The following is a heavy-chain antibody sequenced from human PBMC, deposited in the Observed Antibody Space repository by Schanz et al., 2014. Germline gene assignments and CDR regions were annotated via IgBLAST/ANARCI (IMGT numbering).Heavy chain of an antibody. V-gene: IGHV3-66*01. CDR2: IYSGIGA. CDR1: GFTVSSNH. CDR3: ARGTDWNLRY. D-gene: IGHD1-1*01. Sequence: EGQLAESGGGLVQPGGSLRLSCAVSGFTVSSNHMSWVRQAPGKGLEWVSVIYSGIGAYYADSVKDRFTVSRDNSKNTVYLQMNRLRAEDTAVYYCARGTDWNLRYWGQGALVTVSS. J-gene: IGHJ4*02.